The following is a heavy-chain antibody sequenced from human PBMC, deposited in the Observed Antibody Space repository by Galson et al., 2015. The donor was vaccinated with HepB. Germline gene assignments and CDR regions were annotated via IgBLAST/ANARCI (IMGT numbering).Heavy chain of an antibody. V-gene: IGHV3-30-3*01. CDR1: GFTFSSYA. Sequence: SLRLSCAASGFTFSSYAMHWVRQAPGKGLEWVAVISYDGSNKYYADSVKGRFTISRDNSKNTLYLQMNSLRAEDTAVYYCARGQLDSSSSWYETYYFDYWGQGTLVTVSS. CDR3: ARGQLDSSSSWYETYYFDY. CDR2: ISYDGSNK. J-gene: IGHJ4*02. D-gene: IGHD6-13*01.